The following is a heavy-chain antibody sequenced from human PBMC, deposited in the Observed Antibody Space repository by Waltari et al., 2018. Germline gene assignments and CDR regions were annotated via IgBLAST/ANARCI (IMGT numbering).Heavy chain of an antibody. V-gene: IGHV4-39*01. CDR1: GGSISSSSYY. CDR2: IYYSGST. CDR3: ARKRNRDGRHAFDT. Sequence: QLQLQESGPGLVKPSETLSLTCTVSGGSISSSSYYWGWLRQPPGKGLEWIVSIYYSGSTYYTPSLKSRVTISVDTSKNQFSLKLSSVTAADTAVYYCARKRNRDGRHAFDTWGQGTMVTVSS. J-gene: IGHJ3*02. D-gene: IGHD1-1*01.